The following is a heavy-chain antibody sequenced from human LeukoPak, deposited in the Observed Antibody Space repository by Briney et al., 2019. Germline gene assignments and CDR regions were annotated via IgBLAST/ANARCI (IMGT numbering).Heavy chain of an antibody. D-gene: IGHD3-22*01. CDR1: GFTFDDYA. V-gene: IGHV3-9*01. CDR2: ISWNSGSI. J-gene: IGHJ3*02. CDR3: ARDSRITMIVGFGGRAGAFDI. Sequence: PGRSLRLSCAASGFTFDDYAMHWVRQAPGKGLEWVSGISWNSGSIGYADSVKGRFTISRDNAKNSLYLQMNSLRAEDTAVYYCARDSRITMIVGFGGRAGAFDIWGQGTMVTVSS.